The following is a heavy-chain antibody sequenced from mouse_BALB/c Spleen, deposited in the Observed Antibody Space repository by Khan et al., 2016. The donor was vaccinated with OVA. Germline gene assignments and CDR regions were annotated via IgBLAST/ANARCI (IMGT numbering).Heavy chain of an antibody. CDR1: GYSFTGYY. D-gene: IGHD1-1*01. CDR2: ISCYNGAT. J-gene: IGHJ3*01. CDR3: ARGDYYGSSSFAY. Sequence: LVKTGASVKISCKASGYSFTGYYMHWVKQSHGKSLEWIGYISCYNGATSYNQKLKGKATFTVETSSSKAYMQFNSLTSEDTAVYSGARGDYYGSSSFAYWGQGTLVTVSA. V-gene: IGHV1S34*01.